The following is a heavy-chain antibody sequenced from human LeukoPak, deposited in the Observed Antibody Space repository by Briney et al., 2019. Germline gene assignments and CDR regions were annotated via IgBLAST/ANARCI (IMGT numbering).Heavy chain of an antibody. V-gene: IGHV4-4*02. D-gene: IGHD1-14*01. Sequence: SGTLSLTCAVSGASIDSHSWWSWVRQPPGKGLEWIGEIYHSGGANYKPSLRSRVTMSVDTSKNHFSLKLTSVTAADTAVYYCAYNRNFALDNWGQGTLVTVSS. J-gene: IGHJ4*02. CDR1: GASIDSHSW. CDR3: AYNRNFALDN. CDR2: IYHSGGA.